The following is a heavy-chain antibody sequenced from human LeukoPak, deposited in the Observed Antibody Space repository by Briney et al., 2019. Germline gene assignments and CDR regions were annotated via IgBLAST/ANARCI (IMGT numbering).Heavy chain of an antibody. D-gene: IGHD3-22*01. J-gene: IGHJ3*02. Sequence: GESLKISCKGSGYTFTTYWIGWVRQMPGKGLYWMGIIYPDDSDITYSPSFQGQVTISADKSINTAYLQWSSLKASDTAMYYCARRLMYYYDSSGYDVAFDIWGQGTMVTVSS. CDR2: IYPDDSDI. CDR3: ARRLMYYYDSSGYDVAFDI. CDR1: GYTFTTYW. V-gene: IGHV5-51*01.